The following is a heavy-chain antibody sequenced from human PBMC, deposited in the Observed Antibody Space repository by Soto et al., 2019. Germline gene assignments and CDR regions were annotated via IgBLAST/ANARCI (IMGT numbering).Heavy chain of an antibody. V-gene: IGHV3-48*01. D-gene: IGHD3-16*01. CDR2: ISSSSSTI. J-gene: IGHJ4*01. CDR1: GFTFSSYS. CDR3: ARDMVPYDYIWGSYPTYFDY. Sequence: GGSLRLSCAASGFTFSSYSMNWVRQAPGKGLEWVSYISSSSSTIYYADSVKGRFTISRDNAENSLYLQMNSLRAEDTAVYYCARDMVPYDYIWGSYPTYFDYWGQVNLVTVSS.